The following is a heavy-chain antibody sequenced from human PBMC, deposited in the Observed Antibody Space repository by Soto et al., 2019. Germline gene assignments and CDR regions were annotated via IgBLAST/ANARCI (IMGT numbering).Heavy chain of an antibody. CDR1: VGPITNNDW. CDR2: INLIGTT. Sequence: SETMSLTCAVSVGPITNNDWWNWVRQPPGKGLEWIGEINLIGTTHYNTSLNSRLTISVDKSRNHFSLTLNSVTAADTAVYYCARLGTTVSAVYYWGRGTPVTVSS. D-gene: IGHD1-1*01. J-gene: IGHJ4*01. CDR3: ARLGTTVSAVYY. V-gene: IGHV4-4*02.